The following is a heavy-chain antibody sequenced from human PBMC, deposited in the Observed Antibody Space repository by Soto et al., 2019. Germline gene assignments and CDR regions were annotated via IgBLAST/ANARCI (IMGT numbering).Heavy chain of an antibody. CDR3: ARAWDSNSSINWCDP. V-gene: IGHV4-4*02. D-gene: IGHD6-6*01. J-gene: IGHJ5*02. Sequence: SETLSLTCAVSGDSISSSKWWNWVRQSPGKGLEWIGEIYHSGSTHYNPSLKSRVTISVDKSKNQFSLKLSFVTAADTAVYYCARAWDSNSSINWCDPWGQGTLITVSS. CDR2: IYHSGST. CDR1: GDSISSSKW.